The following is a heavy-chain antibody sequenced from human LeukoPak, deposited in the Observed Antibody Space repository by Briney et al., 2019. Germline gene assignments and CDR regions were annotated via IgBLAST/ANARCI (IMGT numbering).Heavy chain of an antibody. D-gene: IGHD3-3*01. Sequence: PGGSLRLSCAASGFTFSSYAMSWVRQAPGKGLEWVSDISGSGGSTYYADSVKGRFTISRDNSKNTLYLQMNSLRAEDTAVYYCAKDGFGEVDDDFWSGYSLDYWGQGTLVTVSS. CDR2: ISGSGGST. CDR1: GFTFSSYA. V-gene: IGHV3-23*01. J-gene: IGHJ4*02. CDR3: AKDGFGEVDDDFWSGYSLDY.